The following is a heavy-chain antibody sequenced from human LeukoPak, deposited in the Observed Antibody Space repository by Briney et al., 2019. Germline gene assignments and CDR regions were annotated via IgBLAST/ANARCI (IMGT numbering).Heavy chain of an antibody. CDR1: GFTFSSYG. J-gene: IGHJ4*02. CDR3: ARLGWELGNWDY. CDR2: IWYDGSNK. V-gene: IGHV3-33*01. Sequence: GGSLRLPCAPSGFTFSSYGMHWVRQAPGKGLDWVAVIWYDGSNKYYADSGKGRFTISRDNSKTTLYLQMNSLRAEDTAVYYCARLGWELGNWDYWGQGTLVTVSS. D-gene: IGHD1-26*01.